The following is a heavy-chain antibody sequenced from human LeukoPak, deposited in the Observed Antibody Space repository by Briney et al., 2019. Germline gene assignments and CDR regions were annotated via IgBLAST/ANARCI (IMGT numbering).Heavy chain of an antibody. Sequence: GGSLRHSCVASGFPVSNNGLSWSRHAPGETVEWGSDISGFENTYHAEPVKGRFTISIDNSKNTLCLQINSLRAEDAAVYYCAKFRFGWTVTTSVPIDYWGQGTLVTVSS. CDR1: GFPVSNNG. D-gene: IGHD4-17*01. J-gene: IGHJ4*02. CDR3: AKFRFGWTVTTSVPIDY. CDR2: ISGFENT. V-gene: IGHV3-23*01.